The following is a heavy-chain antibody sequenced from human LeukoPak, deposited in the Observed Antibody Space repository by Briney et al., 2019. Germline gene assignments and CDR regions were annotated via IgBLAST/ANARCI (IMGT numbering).Heavy chain of an antibody. CDR2: IKSKTDGWTT. V-gene: IGHV3-15*01. CDR1: GFTFSNAW. Sequence: GGSLRLSCAASGFTFSNAWMSWVRQAPGKGLEWVGRIKSKTDGWTTDYAAPVKGRFTISRDDSKNTLYLQMNSLKTEDTAVYYCTTVPPYCGGDHWGQGTLVTVSS. CDR3: TTVPPYCGGDH. J-gene: IGHJ4*02. D-gene: IGHD2-21*01.